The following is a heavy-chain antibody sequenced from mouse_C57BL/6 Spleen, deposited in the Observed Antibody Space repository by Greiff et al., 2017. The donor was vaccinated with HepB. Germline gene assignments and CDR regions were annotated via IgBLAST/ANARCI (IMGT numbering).Heavy chain of an antibody. Sequence: QVQLQQPGAELVKPGASVKLSCKASGYTFTSYWMQWVKQRPGQGLEWIGEIDPSDSYTNYNQKFKGKATLTVDTSSSTAYMQLSSLTSEDSAVYYCARRRTGRAFDYWGQGTTLTVSS. CDR3: ARRRTGRAFDY. CDR1: GYTFTSYW. D-gene: IGHD4-1*01. J-gene: IGHJ2*01. V-gene: IGHV1-50*01. CDR2: IDPSDSYT.